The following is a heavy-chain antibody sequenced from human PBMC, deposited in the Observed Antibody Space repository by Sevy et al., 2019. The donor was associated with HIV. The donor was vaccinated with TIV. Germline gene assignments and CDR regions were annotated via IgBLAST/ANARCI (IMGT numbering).Heavy chain of an antibody. CDR1: GFTFSSYA. J-gene: IGHJ4*02. CDR3: ARTYCYEDY. Sequence: GESLKISCAASGFTFSSYAMHWVRQAPGKGLEWVAMTSYDGRNKYHADSVKGRITISRDNSKNTLYLKMNSLRAEDTVVYYCARTYCYEDYWGQGTLVTVSS. D-gene: IGHD2-21*01. V-gene: IGHV3-30*14. CDR2: TSYDGRNK.